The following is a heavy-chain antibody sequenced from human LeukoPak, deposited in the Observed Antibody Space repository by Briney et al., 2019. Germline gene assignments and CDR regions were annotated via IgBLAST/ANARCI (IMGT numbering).Heavy chain of an antibody. CDR2: TSYRSKWYD. CDR3: AREAGSTGPVGAFDI. CDR1: GDSVSSNNAA. V-gene: IGHV6-1*01. Sequence: SQTLSLTCAISGDSVSSNNAAWNWIRQSPSRGLEWLGKTSYRSKWYDDYAVSVKSRITINPDTSKNQFTLKMNSVTPEDTAVYYCAREAGSTGPVGAFDIWGQGTRVTVSS. J-gene: IGHJ3*02. D-gene: IGHD6-19*01.